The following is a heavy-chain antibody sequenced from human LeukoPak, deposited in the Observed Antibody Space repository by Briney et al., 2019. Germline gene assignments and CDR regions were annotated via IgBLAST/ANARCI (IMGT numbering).Heavy chain of an antibody. CDR1: GFTFSSYG. D-gene: IGHD4-17*01. CDR3: AKDLSYGYGDYGGGFFYYYYGMDV. J-gene: IGHJ6*04. Sequence: GGSLRLSCAASGFTFSSYGMHWVRQAPGRGVEWVAVISYDGSNKYYADSVKGRFTISRDNSKNTLYLQMNSLRAEDTAVYYCAKDLSYGYGDYGGGFFYYYYGMDVWGKGTTVTVSS. V-gene: IGHV3-30*18. CDR2: ISYDGSNK.